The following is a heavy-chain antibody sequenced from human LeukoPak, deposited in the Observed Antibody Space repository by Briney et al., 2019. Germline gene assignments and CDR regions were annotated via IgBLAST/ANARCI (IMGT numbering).Heavy chain of an antibody. J-gene: IGHJ4*02. CDR2: IYYSGST. D-gene: IGHD2-15*01. V-gene: IGHV4-39*07. CDR1: GGSISSYY. CDR3: LYCSRNRVATSEY. Sequence: PSETLSLTCTVSGGSISSYYWGWIRQPPGKGLEWIGSIYYSGSTYYNPSLKSRVTISVDTSKNQFSLKLSSVTAADTAVYYCLYCSRNRVATSEYWGQGTLVTVSS.